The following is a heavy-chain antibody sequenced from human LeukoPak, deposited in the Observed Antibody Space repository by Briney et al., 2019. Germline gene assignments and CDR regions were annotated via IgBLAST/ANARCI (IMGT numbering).Heavy chain of an antibody. CDR3: ASEGGSESFDY. J-gene: IGHJ4*02. Sequence: GGSLRLSCAASGFTVSSNYMSWVRQAPGKGLEWVSVIYSGGSTYYADSVKGRFTISRDNSKNTLYLQMNSLGAEDTAVYYCASEGGSESFDYWGQGTLVTVSS. CDR2: IYSGGST. V-gene: IGHV3-66*01. D-gene: IGHD1-26*01. CDR1: GFTVSSNY.